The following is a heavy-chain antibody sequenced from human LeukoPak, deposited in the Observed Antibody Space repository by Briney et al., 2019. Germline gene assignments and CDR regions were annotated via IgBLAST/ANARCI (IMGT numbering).Heavy chain of an antibody. CDR3: GTGSGSYSPDY. Sequence: ASVKVSCKASGYTFTGYYMHWVRQAPGQGLEWMGRINPNSGGTNYAQKFQGRVTMTRDTSISTAYMELSRLRSDDTAVYYCGTGSGSYSPDYWGQGVLVIVSS. CDR2: INPNSGGT. CDR1: GYTFTGYY. J-gene: IGHJ4*02. D-gene: IGHD3-10*01. V-gene: IGHV1-2*06.